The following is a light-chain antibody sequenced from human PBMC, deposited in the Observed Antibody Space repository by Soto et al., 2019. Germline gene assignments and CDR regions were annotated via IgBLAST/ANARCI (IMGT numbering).Light chain of an antibody. CDR2: AVS. CDR3: SSYSSSSTLVV. CDR1: SSDVGGFLY. V-gene: IGLV2-14*01. J-gene: IGLJ2*01. Sequence: QSVLTQPASVSGSPGQSITIYCTGTSSDVGGFLYVSWFQQHPGKAPKLMIYAVSNRPSGISNRFSGSKSGNTASLTISGLQAEDEADYYCSSYSSSSTLVVFGGGTKLTVL.